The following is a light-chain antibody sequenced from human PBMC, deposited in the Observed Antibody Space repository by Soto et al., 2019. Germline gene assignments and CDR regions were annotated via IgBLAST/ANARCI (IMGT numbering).Light chain of an antibody. CDR1: SSDVGGYNY. V-gene: IGLV2-14*03. CDR2: DVS. Sequence: QSVLTRPASLSGSPWQSITISFTGTSSDVGGYNYVSWYQHHPGKAPKLIIYDVSNRPSGVSIRFSGSKSDNTASLTISGLQPEDEADYHCSSYTTSNTRQIVFGTGTKVTVL. CDR3: SSYTTSNTRQIV. J-gene: IGLJ1*01.